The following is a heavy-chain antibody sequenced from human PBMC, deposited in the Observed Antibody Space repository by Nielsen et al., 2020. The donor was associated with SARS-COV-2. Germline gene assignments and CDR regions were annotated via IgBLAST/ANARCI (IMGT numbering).Heavy chain of an antibody. D-gene: IGHD6-19*01. CDR1: GYTLTELS. J-gene: IGHJ3*02. CDR3: ATDLIAVAGTLDAFDI. CDR2: FDPEDGET. Sequence: ASVKVSCKVSGYTLTELSIHWVRQAPGKGLEWMGTFDPEDGETIYAQKFQGRVTMTEDTSTDTAYMELSSLRSEDTAVYYCATDLIAVAGTLDAFDIWGQGTMVPVSS. V-gene: IGHV1-24*01.